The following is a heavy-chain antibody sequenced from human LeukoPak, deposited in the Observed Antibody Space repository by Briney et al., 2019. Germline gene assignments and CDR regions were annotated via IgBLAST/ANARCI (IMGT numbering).Heavy chain of an antibody. Sequence: SETLSLTCTVSGGSISSGDYYWSWIRQPPGKGLEWIEYIYYSGSTYYNPSLKSGVTISVDTSKNQFSLKLSSVTAADTAVYYCARGLYYYEGDWGQGTLVTVSS. D-gene: IGHD3-22*01. CDR1: GGSISSGDYY. CDR2: IYYSGST. V-gene: IGHV4-30-4*08. J-gene: IGHJ4*02. CDR3: ARGLYYYEGD.